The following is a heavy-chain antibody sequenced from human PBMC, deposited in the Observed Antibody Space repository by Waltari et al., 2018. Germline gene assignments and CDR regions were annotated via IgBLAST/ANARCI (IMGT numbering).Heavy chain of an antibody. CDR3: ARVPYYYVSGLVDY. J-gene: IGHJ4*02. D-gene: IGHD3-10*01. V-gene: IGHV3-21*01. Sequence: QAPGKGLEWVSSISSSSSYIYYADSVKGRFTISRDNAKNSLYLQMNSLRAEDTAVYYCARVPYYYVSGLVDYWGQGTLVTVSS. CDR2: ISSSSSYI.